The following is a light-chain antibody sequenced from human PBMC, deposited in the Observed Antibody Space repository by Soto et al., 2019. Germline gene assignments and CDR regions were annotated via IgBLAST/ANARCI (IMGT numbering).Light chain of an antibody. CDR1: PSVDNP. CDR2: DAT. J-gene: IGKJ4*01. Sequence: EIVLTQSQATLPLSPGERATLSCRASPSVDNPLGWYPHKPGKAPRLRLFDATNRATGTPRRFRGSRSGTAFSITISSLEPADFGIYYCQQRNFRPEITFGGGTKVDI. V-gene: IGKV3-11*01. CDR3: QQRNFRPEIT.